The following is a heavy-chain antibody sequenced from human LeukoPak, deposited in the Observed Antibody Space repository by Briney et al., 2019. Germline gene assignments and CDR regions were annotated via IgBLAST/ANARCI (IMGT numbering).Heavy chain of an antibody. Sequence: ASVKVSCKASGYSFTGYYMHWVRQAPGQGLEWMGWITPNSGGTNYAQKFQGRVTMTRDTSISTAYMDLSRLRSDDTAVYYCARAAQFGVVEDAFDIWGQGTMVTVSS. V-gene: IGHV1-2*02. CDR2: ITPNSGGT. D-gene: IGHD3-3*01. CDR1: GYSFTGYY. J-gene: IGHJ3*02. CDR3: ARAAQFGVVEDAFDI.